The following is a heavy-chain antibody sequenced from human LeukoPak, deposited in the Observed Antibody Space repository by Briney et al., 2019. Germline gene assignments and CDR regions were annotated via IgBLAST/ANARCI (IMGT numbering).Heavy chain of an antibody. J-gene: IGHJ6*03. D-gene: IGHD5-18*01. Sequence: SETLSLTCTVSGGSISSYYWSWIRQPPGKGLEWIGYIYYSGSTNYNPSLKSRVTMSVDTSKNQFSLKLSSVTAADTAVYYCARGGYSYGSYYYYYMDVWGKGTTVTISS. CDR1: GGSISSYY. CDR2: IYYSGST. CDR3: ARGGYSYGSYYYYYMDV. V-gene: IGHV4-59*12.